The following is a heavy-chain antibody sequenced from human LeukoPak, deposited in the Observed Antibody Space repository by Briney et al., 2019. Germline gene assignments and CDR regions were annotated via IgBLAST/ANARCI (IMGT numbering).Heavy chain of an antibody. CDR3: ARDYSSVAFDI. CDR1: GFTFSSYE. Sequence: PGGSLRLSCAASGFTFSSYEMNWVRQAPGKGLEWVSYISSSGSTIYYADSVKGRFTFSRDNAKNSLYLQMNSLRAEDTAVYYCARDYSSVAFDIWGQGTMVTVSS. V-gene: IGHV3-48*03. D-gene: IGHD5-18*01. J-gene: IGHJ3*02. CDR2: ISSSGSTI.